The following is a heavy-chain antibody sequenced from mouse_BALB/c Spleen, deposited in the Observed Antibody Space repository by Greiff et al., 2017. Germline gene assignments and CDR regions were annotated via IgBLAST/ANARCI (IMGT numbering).Heavy chain of an antibody. Sequence: EVQLVESGGGLVQPGGSRKLSCAASGFTFSSFGMHWVRQAPEKGLEWVAYIISGSSTIYYADTVKGRITISRDNPKNTLFLQMISLRSEDTAMYYCARWGDYDPAWFAYWGQGTLVTVSA. CDR1: GFTFSSFG. CDR2: IISGSSTI. V-gene: IGHV5-17*02. D-gene: IGHD2-13*01. CDR3: ARWGDYDPAWFAY. J-gene: IGHJ3*01.